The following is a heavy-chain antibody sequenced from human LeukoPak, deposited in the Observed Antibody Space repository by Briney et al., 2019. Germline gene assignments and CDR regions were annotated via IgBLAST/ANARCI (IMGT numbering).Heavy chain of an antibody. V-gene: IGHV3-30-3*01. CDR1: GFIFHYYA. J-gene: IGHJ4*02. CDR3: AKDGSGSGGDYFDY. CDR2: ISNDGNNQ. D-gene: IGHD3-10*01. Sequence: AGGSLRLSRAASGFIFHYYALYWVRQAPGKGLEWVATISNDGNNQYYADSVKGRFTISRDNSKNSLYLHMNTLRAEDTALYYCAKDGSGSGGDYFDYWGQGTLVTVSS.